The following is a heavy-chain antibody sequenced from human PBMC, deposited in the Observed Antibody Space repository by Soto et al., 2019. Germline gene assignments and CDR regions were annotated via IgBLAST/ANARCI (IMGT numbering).Heavy chain of an antibody. CDR2: VFYSGST. CDR1: GGSVRITDHF. V-gene: IGHV4-39*01. CDR3: VKVTDRSHSFFFDR. Sequence: PSETLSLTCTISGGSVRITDHFWGWIRQPPGKGLEWIGYVFYSGSTYYSPSLKSRLTISLDVSKNQFSLKMKSVTAADTAVYFCVKVTDRSHSFFFDRWGRGTLVTVSS. J-gene: IGHJ2*01. D-gene: IGHD1-26*01.